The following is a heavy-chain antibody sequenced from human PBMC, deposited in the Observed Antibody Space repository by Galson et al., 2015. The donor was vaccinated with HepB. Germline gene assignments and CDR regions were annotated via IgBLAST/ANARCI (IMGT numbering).Heavy chain of an antibody. V-gene: IGHV3-15*07. CDR2: IKSKPDGETT. CDR3: TIDKSRYAAGWQDFDY. CDR1: GFTFRNAY. J-gene: IGHJ4*02. D-gene: IGHD3-16*01. Sequence: SLRLSCAASGFTFRNAYMNWVRQAPGKGLEWVGRIKSKPDGETTDYAAPVKDRFDISRDDSKNTLYLQMAGLKTEDTAVYYCTIDKSRYAAGWQDFDYWGQGTLVTVSS.